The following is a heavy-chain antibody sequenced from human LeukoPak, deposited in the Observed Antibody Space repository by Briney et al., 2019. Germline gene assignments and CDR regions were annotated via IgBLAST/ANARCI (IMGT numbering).Heavy chain of an antibody. Sequence: LGGSLRLSCAASGFTFSSYEMNWVRQAPGKGLEWVSYISSSGGTIYYADSVKGRFTISRDNAKNSLYLQMNSLRAEDTAVYYCARGGLLWFGELLPIDYWGQGTLVTVSS. J-gene: IGHJ4*02. D-gene: IGHD3-10*01. CDR1: GFTFSSYE. V-gene: IGHV3-48*03. CDR2: ISSSGGTI. CDR3: ARGGLLWFGELLPIDY.